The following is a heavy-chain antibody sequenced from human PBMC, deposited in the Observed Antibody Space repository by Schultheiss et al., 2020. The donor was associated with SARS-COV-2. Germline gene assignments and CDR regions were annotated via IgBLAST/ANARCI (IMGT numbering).Heavy chain of an antibody. CDR1: GFTFSSHA. V-gene: IGHV3-23*01. D-gene: IGHD3-22*01. Sequence: GGSLRLSCVTSGFTFSSHAMSWVRQTPGKGLEWVSGISGSGGATYYADSVTGRFIISRDDSKNTLLLQMNSLRAEDTAVYYCAKGVGWITMIVVGDAFDIWGQGTMVTVSS. J-gene: IGHJ3*02. CDR2: ISGSGGAT. CDR3: AKGVGWITMIVVGDAFDI.